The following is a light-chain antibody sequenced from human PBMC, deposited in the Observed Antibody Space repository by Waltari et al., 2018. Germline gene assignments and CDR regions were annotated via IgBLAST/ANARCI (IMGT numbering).Light chain of an antibody. V-gene: IGLV4-60*03. CDR3: ETWVSNTWV. J-gene: IGLJ3*02. Sequence: QPLLTQSSSASASPGSSVKLTCTLSSGHSRYTISWHHQQPGKAPRYLLKLEGSGIYSKGSVVPDRFSGSSSVADRYPTISNRQAEDEADYCCETWVSNTWVFGGGTKLTVL. CDR2: LEGSGIY. CDR1: SGHSRYT.